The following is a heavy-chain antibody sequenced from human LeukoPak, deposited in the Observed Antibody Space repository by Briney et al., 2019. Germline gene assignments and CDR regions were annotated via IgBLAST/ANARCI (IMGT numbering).Heavy chain of an antibody. CDR3: ARDLTVVVAATLYYYYGMDV. V-gene: IGHV1-2*02. J-gene: IGHJ6*02. CDR1: GYTFTGYY. Sequence: ASVKVSCKASGYTFTGYYMHWVRQAPGQGLEWMGWINPNSGGTNYAQKFQGRVTMTRDTSISTAYMELSRLRYDDTAVYYCARDLTVVVAATLYYYYGMDVWGQGTTVTVSS. D-gene: IGHD2-15*01. CDR2: INPNSGGT.